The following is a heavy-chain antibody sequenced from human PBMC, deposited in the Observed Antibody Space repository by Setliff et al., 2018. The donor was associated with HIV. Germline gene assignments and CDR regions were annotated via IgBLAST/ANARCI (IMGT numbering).Heavy chain of an antibody. V-gene: IGHV4-61*09. D-gene: IGHD4-17*01. CDR1: GGSISSGSYY. CDR2: IHTSGSS. J-gene: IGHJ5*02. CDR3: ATDTYGDYRNWFDP. Sequence: SETLSLTCTVSGGSISSGSYYWSWIRQPAGKGLEWIGHIHTSGSSSYNPSLKSRVTISVDTSKNQFSLKLSSVTAADTAVYYCATDTYGDYRNWFDPWGQGTLVTVS.